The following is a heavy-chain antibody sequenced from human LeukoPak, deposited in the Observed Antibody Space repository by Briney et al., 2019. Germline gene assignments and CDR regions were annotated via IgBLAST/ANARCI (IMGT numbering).Heavy chain of an antibody. Sequence: PGRSLRLSCAASGFTFSSYGMHWVRQAPGKGLEWVAVISYDGSNKYYADSVKGRFTISRDNAKNSVFLQMNSLRVEDTGVYYCASDRLTVGDSWGQGTVVAVSS. J-gene: IGHJ4*02. D-gene: IGHD4-11*01. CDR3: ASDRLTVGDS. CDR2: ISYDGSNK. V-gene: IGHV3-30*03. CDR1: GFTFSSYG.